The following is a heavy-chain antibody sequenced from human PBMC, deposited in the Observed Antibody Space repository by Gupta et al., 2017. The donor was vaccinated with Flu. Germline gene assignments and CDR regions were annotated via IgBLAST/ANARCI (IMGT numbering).Heavy chain of an antibody. D-gene: IGHD1-26*01. CDR2: IKQDGSEK. CDR3: ARDSGNFYIEY. V-gene: IGHV3-7*01. J-gene: IGHJ4*02. Sequence: WVRQAPGKGLEWVANIKQDGSEKYYGDSVKGRFTISRDNAKNSQYLQMNNLRAEDTALYYCARDSGNFYIEYWGQGTLVTVSS.